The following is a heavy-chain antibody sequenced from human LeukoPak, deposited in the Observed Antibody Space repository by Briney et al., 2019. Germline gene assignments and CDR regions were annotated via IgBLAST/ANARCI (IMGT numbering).Heavy chain of an antibody. Sequence: GGSLRLSCTASGFTFSHYGIHWVRQAPGKGLEWVSYISSSSSTIYYADSVKGRFTISRDNAQNSLYLQMNSLRAEDTAIYYCVRDRGTYRPIDYWGQGTLVTVSS. CDR3: VRDRGTYRPIDY. CDR1: GFTFSHYG. J-gene: IGHJ4*02. CDR2: ISSSSSTI. V-gene: IGHV3-48*04. D-gene: IGHD1-26*01.